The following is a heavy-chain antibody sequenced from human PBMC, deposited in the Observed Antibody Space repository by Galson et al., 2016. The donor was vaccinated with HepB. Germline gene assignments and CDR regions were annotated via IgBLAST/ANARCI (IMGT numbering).Heavy chain of an antibody. V-gene: IGHV3-23*01. CDR1: GFTFSSRV. D-gene: IGHD3-10*01. CDR2: VSSSGGST. CDR3: ARGSGSYYKGRFYFDY. Sequence: SLRLSCAASGFTFSSRVMTWVRQAPGKGLEWVSGVSSSGGSTYYADSVKGRFIISRDNSKNTLYLQMNSLKDEDTAVFYCARGSGSYYKGRFYFDYWGQGILVTVSS. J-gene: IGHJ4*02.